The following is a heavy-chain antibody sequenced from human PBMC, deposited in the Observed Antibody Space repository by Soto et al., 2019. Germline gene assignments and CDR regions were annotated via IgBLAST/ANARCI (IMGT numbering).Heavy chain of an antibody. CDR2: ISSSSSTI. D-gene: IGHD6-25*01. J-gene: IGHJ4*02. Sequence: EVQLVESGGGLVQPGGSLRLSCAASGFTFSSYSMNWVRQAPGKGLEWVSYISSSSSTIYYADSVKGRFTISRDNAKNSLYLQMNSLRDEDTAVYYCARGPTGYSSGWYSDYWGQGTLVTVSS. V-gene: IGHV3-48*02. CDR1: GFTFSSYS. CDR3: ARGPTGYSSGWYSDY.